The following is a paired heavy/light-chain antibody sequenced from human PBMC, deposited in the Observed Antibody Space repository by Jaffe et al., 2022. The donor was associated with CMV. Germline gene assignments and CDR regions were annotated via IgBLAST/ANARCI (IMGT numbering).Light chain of an antibody. V-gene: IGLV2-14*03. Sequence: QSALTQPASVSGSPGQSITISCTGTSSDVGGYNYVSWYQQHPGKAPKLMIYDVSNRPSGVSHRFSGSKSGNTASLTISGLQAEDEADYYCSSFTSSSTLVVFGGGTKLTVL. CDR3: SSFTSSSTLVV. J-gene: IGLJ2*01. CDR1: SSDVGGYNY. CDR2: DVS.
Heavy chain of an antibody. J-gene: IGHJ3*02. Sequence: QEQLQESGPGLVKPSETLSLTCTVSGGSISTYYWSWIRQPAGKGPEWIGRIYNSGSTNYNPSLKSRVTMSVDASKNQFSLKLSSVTAADTAVYYCARGATGRWVAFDIWGQGTMVTVSS. CDR3: ARGATGRWVAFDI. CDR2: IYNSGST. D-gene: IGHD1-26*01. CDR1: GGSISTYY. V-gene: IGHV4-4*07.